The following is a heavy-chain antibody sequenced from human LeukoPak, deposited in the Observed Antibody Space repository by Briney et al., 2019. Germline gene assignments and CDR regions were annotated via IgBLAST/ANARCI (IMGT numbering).Heavy chain of an antibody. Sequence: SETLSLTCTVSGGSISSYYWSWIRQPAGKGLEWIGRIYTSGSTNYNPSLKGRVTMSVDTSKNQFSLKLSSVTAADTAVYYCARENFYYYDSSGYWYFDYWGQGTLVTVSS. CDR2: IYTSGST. V-gene: IGHV4-4*07. CDR3: ARENFYYYDSSGYWYFDY. D-gene: IGHD3-22*01. CDR1: GGSISSYY. J-gene: IGHJ4*02.